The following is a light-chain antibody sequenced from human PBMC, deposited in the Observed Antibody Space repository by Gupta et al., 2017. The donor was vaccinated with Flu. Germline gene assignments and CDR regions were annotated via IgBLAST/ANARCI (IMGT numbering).Light chain of an antibody. CDR1: SSNIGSNT. Sequence: QSVLAQPPSASGTPGQRVTFSCSGSSSNIGSNTVNWYQQVPGTAPKLLIYGNNQRPSGVPDRFSGSKSGTSASLAISGLQSEDEADYYCAAWDDSLNGHYVFGTGTKVTVL. V-gene: IGLV1-44*01. J-gene: IGLJ1*01. CDR3: AAWDDSLNGHYV. CDR2: GNN.